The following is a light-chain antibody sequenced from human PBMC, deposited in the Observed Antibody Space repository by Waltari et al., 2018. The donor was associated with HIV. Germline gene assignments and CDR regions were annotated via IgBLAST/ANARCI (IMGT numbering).Light chain of an antibody. CDR3: SSYSASGTLVL. CDR1: SRGVVVSDY. CDR2: EVK. Sequence: QSALTQPASVSGSPGQSLSLSCSGTSRGVVVSDYVSWYHQPPGEAPTLILYEVKKRPSGISNRFSGSKSGNTASLTISGLQVEDEAHYYCSSYSASGTLVLFGGGTRLTVL. J-gene: IGLJ2*01. V-gene: IGLV2-14*01.